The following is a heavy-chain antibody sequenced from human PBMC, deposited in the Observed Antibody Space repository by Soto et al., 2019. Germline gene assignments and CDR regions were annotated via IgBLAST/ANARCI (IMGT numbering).Heavy chain of an antibody. Sequence: HPRGSLVLTCVTSEFTLSNFAMSWVRQPPGKGLEWVSVISDSGDTTFHADSVKGRFTISIDNSKKTVYLQMNSLRAEDTAVYYCAKAARATTIYNFDVWGQGTLVTVSS. CDR2: ISDSGDTT. V-gene: IGHV3-23*01. CDR1: EFTLSNFA. CDR3: AKAARATTIYNFDV. J-gene: IGHJ4*01. D-gene: IGHD1-26*01.